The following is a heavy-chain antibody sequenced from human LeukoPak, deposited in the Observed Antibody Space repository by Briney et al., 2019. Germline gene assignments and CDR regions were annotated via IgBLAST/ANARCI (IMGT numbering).Heavy chain of an antibody. Sequence: SGTLSLTCAVYGGSFSGYYWSWIRQPPGKGLEWIGEINHSGSTNYNPSLKSRVTISVDTSKNQFSLKLSSVTAADTAVYYCARRGYSSGWPLGYFQHWGQGTLVTVSS. CDR1: GGSFSGYY. V-gene: IGHV4-34*01. CDR2: INHSGST. J-gene: IGHJ1*01. CDR3: ARRGYSSGWPLGYFQH. D-gene: IGHD6-19*01.